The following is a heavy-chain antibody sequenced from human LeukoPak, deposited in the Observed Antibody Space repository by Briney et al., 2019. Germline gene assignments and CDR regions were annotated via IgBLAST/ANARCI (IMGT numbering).Heavy chain of an antibody. CDR1: GFTFSDYY. Sequence: GSLRLSCAASGFTFSDYYMSWIRQAPGKGLEWVSYISSSGSTIYYADSVKGRFTISRDNAKNSLYLQMNSLRAEDTAVYYCARDAVVVPAAIRNYYYYMDVWGKGTTVTVSS. J-gene: IGHJ6*03. CDR3: ARDAVVVPAAIRNYYYYMDV. V-gene: IGHV3-11*01. D-gene: IGHD2-2*02. CDR2: ISSSGSTI.